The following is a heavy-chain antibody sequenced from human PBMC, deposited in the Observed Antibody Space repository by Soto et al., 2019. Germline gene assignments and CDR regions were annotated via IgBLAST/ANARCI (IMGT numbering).Heavy chain of an antibody. Sequence: QVQLVESGGGVVQPGRSLRLSCAASGFTFSSYGMHWVRQAPGKGLEWVAVISYDGSNKYYADSVKGRFTISRDNAKNTLYLQMTSVSAEDTVVYYCAKDRIAGVVVAHYDYWGQGTLVADS. CDR1: GFTFSSYG. CDR2: ISYDGSNK. D-gene: IGHD2-15*01. J-gene: IGHJ4*02. V-gene: IGHV3-30*18. CDR3: AKDRIAGVVVAHYDY.